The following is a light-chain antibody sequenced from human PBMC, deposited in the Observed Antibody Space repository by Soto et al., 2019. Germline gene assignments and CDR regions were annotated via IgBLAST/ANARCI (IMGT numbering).Light chain of an antibody. Sequence: DIQMTQSPSTLSASVGDRVTITCRASQSISRWLVWYQQKPGKAPKLLIYDASSLQSGVPSRFSGSGSGTEFTLTISSLQPDDLATYYCQQYNSYSRKFGQGTKVDTK. CDR1: QSISRW. J-gene: IGKJ1*01. CDR3: QQYNSYSRK. V-gene: IGKV1-5*01. CDR2: DAS.